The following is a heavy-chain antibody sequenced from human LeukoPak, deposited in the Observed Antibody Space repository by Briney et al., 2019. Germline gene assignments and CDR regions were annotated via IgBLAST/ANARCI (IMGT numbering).Heavy chain of an antibody. Sequence: NPSETLSLTCTVSGGSISSGGYYWSWIRQPPGKGLEWIGYIYHSGSTYYNPSLKSRVTISVDRSKNQFSLKLSSVTAADTAVYYCAGESTVTTAIFSDYWGQGTLVIVSS. CDR2: IYHSGST. CDR1: GGSISSGGYY. V-gene: IGHV4-30-2*01. J-gene: IGHJ4*02. D-gene: IGHD4-17*01. CDR3: AGESTVTTAIFSDY.